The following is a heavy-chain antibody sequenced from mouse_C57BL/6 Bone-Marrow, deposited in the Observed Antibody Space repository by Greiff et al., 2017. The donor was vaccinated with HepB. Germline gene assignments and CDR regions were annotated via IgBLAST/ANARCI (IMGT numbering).Heavy chain of an antibody. CDR2: INPGSGGT. CDR3: ARTTTVPSMDY. CDR1: GYAFTNYL. V-gene: IGHV1-54*01. D-gene: IGHD1-1*01. J-gene: IGHJ4*01. Sequence: QVQLQQSGAELVRPGTSVKVSCKASGYAFTNYLLEWVKQRPGQGLEWIGVINPGSGGTNYNEKFKGKATLTADKSSSTAYMQLSSLTSEDSAVYFCARTTTVPSMDYWGQGTSVTVSS.